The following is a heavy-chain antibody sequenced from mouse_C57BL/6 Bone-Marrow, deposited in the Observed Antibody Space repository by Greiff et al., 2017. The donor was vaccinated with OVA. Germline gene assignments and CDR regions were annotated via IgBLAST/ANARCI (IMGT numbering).Heavy chain of an antibody. V-gene: IGHV1-19*01. D-gene: IGHD1-1*01. CDR3: ASWIIPHYGSNYAMDY. J-gene: IGHJ4*01. CDR2: INPYNGGT. CDR1: GYTFTDYY. Sequence: EVQLQQSGPVLVKPGASVKMSCKASGYTFTDYYMNWVKQSHGKSLEWIGVINPYNGGTSYNQKFKGKATLTVDKSSSTAYMELNSLTSEDSAVYYCASWIIPHYGSNYAMDYWGQGTSVTVSS.